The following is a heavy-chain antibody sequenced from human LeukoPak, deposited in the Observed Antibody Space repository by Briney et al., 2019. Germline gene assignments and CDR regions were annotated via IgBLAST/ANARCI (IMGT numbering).Heavy chain of an antibody. J-gene: IGHJ3*02. V-gene: IGHV3-53*01. Sequence: GGSLRLSCAASGFTVSSNYMSWVRQAPGKGLEWVSVIYSGGSAYYADSVKGRFTISRDNSKNTLYLQMNSLRAEDTAVYYCARVRSDAFDIWGQGTMVTVSS. CDR1: GFTVSSNY. CDR3: ARVRSDAFDI. CDR2: IYSGGSA.